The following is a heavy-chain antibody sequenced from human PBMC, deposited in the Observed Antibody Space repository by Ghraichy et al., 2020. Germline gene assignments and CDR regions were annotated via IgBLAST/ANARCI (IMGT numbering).Heavy chain of an antibody. Sequence: SETLSLTCTVSGGSISSSSYYWGWIRQPPGKGLEWIGSIYYSGSTYYNPSLKSRVTISVDTSKNQFSLKLSSVTAADTAVYYCARSVDGEKGGWFDPWGQGTLVTVSS. CDR3: ARSVDGEKGGWFDP. J-gene: IGHJ5*02. V-gene: IGHV4-39*01. CDR1: GGSISSSSYY. D-gene: IGHD5-12*01. CDR2: IYYSGST.